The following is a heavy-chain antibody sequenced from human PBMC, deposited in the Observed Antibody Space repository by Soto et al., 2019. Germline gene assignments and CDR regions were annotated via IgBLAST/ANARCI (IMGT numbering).Heavy chain of an antibody. Sequence: QVQLVESGGGVVQPGRSLRLSCAASGFTFSSYGMHWVRQAPGKGLEWVAVIWYDGSSKYYVDSVKGRFTISRDNSKNTLYLQMNSLRAEDTAVYYCARETTYYDFWSGYSPRLDAFDIWGQGTMVTVSS. CDR1: GFTFSSYG. J-gene: IGHJ3*02. CDR2: IWYDGSSK. D-gene: IGHD3-3*01. CDR3: ARETTYYDFWSGYSPRLDAFDI. V-gene: IGHV3-33*01.